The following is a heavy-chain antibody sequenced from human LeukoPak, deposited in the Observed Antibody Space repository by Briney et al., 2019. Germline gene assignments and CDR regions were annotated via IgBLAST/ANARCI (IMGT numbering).Heavy chain of an antibody. CDR1: GFTFSSYA. CDR2: ISGSGGSA. CDR3: AKPHFWSGYSGDY. D-gene: IGHD5-12*01. Sequence: GGSLRLSCAASGFTFSSYAMSWVRQAPGKGLEWVSAISGSGGSAYYADSVKGRFTISRDNSKNTLYLQMNSLRAEDTAVYYCAKPHFWSGYSGDYWGQGTLVTVSS. J-gene: IGHJ4*02. V-gene: IGHV3-23*01.